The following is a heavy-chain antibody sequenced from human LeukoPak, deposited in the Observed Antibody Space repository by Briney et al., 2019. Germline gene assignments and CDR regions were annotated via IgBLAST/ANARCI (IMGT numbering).Heavy chain of an antibody. CDR2: IWYDGSNK. CDR1: GFTFSSYG. Sequence: PGGSLRLSCAASGFTFSSYGMHWVRQAPGKGLEWVAVIWYDGSNKYYADSVKGRFTISRDNSKNMLYLQMNSLRAEDTAVYYCARAEGYYDSSGNDAFDIWGQGTMVTVSS. CDR3: ARAEGYYDSSGNDAFDI. J-gene: IGHJ3*02. V-gene: IGHV3-33*01. D-gene: IGHD3-22*01.